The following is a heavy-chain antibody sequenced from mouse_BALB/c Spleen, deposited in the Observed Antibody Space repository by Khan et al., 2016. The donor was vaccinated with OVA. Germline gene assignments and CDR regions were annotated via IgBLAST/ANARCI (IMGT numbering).Heavy chain of an antibody. CDR1: GYTFTSYT. CDR3: VREVADQRSGGWFAY. Sequence: QVQLQQSGAELARPGASVKLSCKTSGYTFTSYTMHWVRQRPGQAPEWIGHINPSNNYTNYNQNFKDKDTLIVDKSSTTAYMQLSSLTSEDSAVYCCVREVADQRSGGWFAYWGQGTMVTVAA. CDR2: INPSNNYT. J-gene: IGHJ3*01. D-gene: IGHD1-1*02. V-gene: IGHV1-4*01.